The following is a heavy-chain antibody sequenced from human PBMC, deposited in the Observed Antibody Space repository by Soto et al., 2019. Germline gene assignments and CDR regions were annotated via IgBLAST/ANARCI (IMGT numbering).Heavy chain of an antibody. Sequence: QVQLVQSGAEVKLPGSSVRVSCKASGSTFSSLGLAWVRQAPGQGFEWMGEFIPIFTTVNYAQKFQGRVAITADESTSTAYMELSSLRFEDTAVYYCARVGSSTWYNYLGPWGQGTPVIVSS. CDR3: ARVGSSTWYNYLGP. CDR2: FIPIFTTV. CDR1: GSTFSSLG. J-gene: IGHJ5*02. D-gene: IGHD1-1*01. V-gene: IGHV1-69*01.